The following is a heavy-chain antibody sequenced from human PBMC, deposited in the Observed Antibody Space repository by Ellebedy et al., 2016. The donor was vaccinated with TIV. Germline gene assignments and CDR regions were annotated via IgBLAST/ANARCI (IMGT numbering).Heavy chain of an antibody. CDR1: GGTFSSYA. D-gene: IGHD6-19*01. Sequence: AASVKVSCKASGGTFSSYAISWVRQAPGQGLEWMGGIITIFGTANYAQKFQGRVTITADESTSTAYMELSSLRSEDTAVYYCARYPRGGAVAGTNWFDPWGQGTLVTVSS. CDR2: IITIFGTA. CDR3: ARYPRGGAVAGTNWFDP. J-gene: IGHJ5*02. V-gene: IGHV1-69*13.